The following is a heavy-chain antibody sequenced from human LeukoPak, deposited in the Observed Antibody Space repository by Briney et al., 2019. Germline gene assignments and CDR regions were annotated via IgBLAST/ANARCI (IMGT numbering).Heavy chain of an antibody. Sequence: GGSLRLSCSTSGFTFRTYWMHWVRQAPGKGLEWVSRINSDGSSTGYADTLKGRFTISRDNAKNTLYLQMNSLRAEDTAVYYCTRAGSFRHDYWGQGTLVTVSS. CDR1: GFTFRTYW. V-gene: IGHV3-74*01. D-gene: IGHD3-10*01. CDR3: TRAGSFRHDY. J-gene: IGHJ4*02. CDR2: INSDGSST.